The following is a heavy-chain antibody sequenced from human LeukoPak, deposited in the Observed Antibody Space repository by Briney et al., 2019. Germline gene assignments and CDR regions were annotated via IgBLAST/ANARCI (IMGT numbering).Heavy chain of an antibody. CDR3: AREGGLYSSSSSWGLFDY. D-gene: IGHD6-6*01. Sequence: ASVKVSCKASGYTFTSYAMNWVRQAPGQGLEWMGWINTNTGNPTYAQGFTGRFVFSLDTSVSTAYLQISSLRAEDTAVYYCAREGGLYSSSSSWGLFDYWGQGTLVTVSS. J-gene: IGHJ4*02. V-gene: IGHV7-4-1*02. CDR2: INTNTGNP. CDR1: GYTFTSYA.